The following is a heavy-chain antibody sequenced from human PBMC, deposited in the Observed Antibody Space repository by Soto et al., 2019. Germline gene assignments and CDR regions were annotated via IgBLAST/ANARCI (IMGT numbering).Heavy chain of an antibody. J-gene: IGHJ4*02. D-gene: IGHD5-18*01. CDR3: ASGTSMVTPPDY. V-gene: IGHV1-69*06. CDR2: IIPIFGTA. Sequence: QVQLVQSGAEVKKPGSSVKVSCKASGGTFSSYAISWVRQAPGQGLEWMGGIIPIFGTANYAQKFQGRVKINADKSTRTAYMELSSLRSKDTAVYYCASGTSMVTPPDYWGQGTLVTVSS. CDR1: GGTFSSYA.